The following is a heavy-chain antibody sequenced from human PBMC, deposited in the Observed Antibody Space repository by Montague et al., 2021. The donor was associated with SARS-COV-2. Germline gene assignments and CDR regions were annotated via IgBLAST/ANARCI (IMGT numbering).Heavy chain of an antibody. Sequence: SETLSLTCSVSGGSLASYYWTWVRQPPGKGLEWIAHIHYSGSTNYNPSLKSRVTISVGTSKNQFSLKLSSVTAADTAVYYCARLGLRYFDWLLLGEGYFDYWGQGTLVTVSS. CDR2: IHYSGST. V-gene: IGHV4-59*08. J-gene: IGHJ4*02. D-gene: IGHD3-9*01. CDR1: GGSLASYY. CDR3: ARLGLRYFDWLLLGEGYFDY.